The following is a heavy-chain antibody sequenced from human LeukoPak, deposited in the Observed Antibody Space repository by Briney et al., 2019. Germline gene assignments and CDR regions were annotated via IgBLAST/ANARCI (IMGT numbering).Heavy chain of an antibody. CDR1: GYTFTGYY. D-gene: IGHD3-9*01. Sequence: ASVKVSCKTSGYTFTGYYMHWVRQAPGQGLEWMGWINPNSGGTNYAQKFQGRVTMTRDTSISTAYMELSRLRSDDTAVYYCARGPHLFLTYYYIDYWGQGTLVTVSS. CDR3: ARGPHLFLTYYYIDY. V-gene: IGHV1-2*02. CDR2: INPNSGGT. J-gene: IGHJ4*02.